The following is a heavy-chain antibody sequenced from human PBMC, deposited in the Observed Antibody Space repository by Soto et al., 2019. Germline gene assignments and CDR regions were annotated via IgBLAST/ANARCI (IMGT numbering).Heavy chain of an antibody. CDR3: ARDYYGSGSYPWFDP. J-gene: IGHJ5*02. CDR1: GYTFTSYA. V-gene: IGHV1-3*01. Sequence: ASVKVSCKASGYTFTSYAMHWVRQAPGQRLEWMGWINAGNGNTKYSQKFQGRVTITRDTSASTAYMELSSLRSEDTAVYYCARDYYGSGSYPWFDPWGQGTLVTVSS. D-gene: IGHD3-10*01. CDR2: INAGNGNT.